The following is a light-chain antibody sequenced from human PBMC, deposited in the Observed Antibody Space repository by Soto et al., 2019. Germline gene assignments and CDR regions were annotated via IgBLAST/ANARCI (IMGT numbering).Light chain of an antibody. V-gene: IGLV2-23*01. CDR2: EGS. CDR1: SSDVGSYNL. J-gene: IGLJ2*01. Sequence: QSALTQPASVSGSPGQSITISCTGTSSDVGSYNLVSWYQQHPGKAPKLMIYEGSKRPSGVSNRFSGSKSGNTASLTISGLQAEDEADYYCCSYAGSSTGVFGGGTKVTAL. CDR3: CSYAGSSTGV.